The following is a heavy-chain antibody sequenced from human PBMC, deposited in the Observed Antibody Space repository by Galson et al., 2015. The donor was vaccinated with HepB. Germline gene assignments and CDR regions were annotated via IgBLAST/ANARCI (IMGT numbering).Heavy chain of an antibody. CDR3: ERRGDPQYFYMDV. V-gene: IGHV3-53*01. Sequence: SLRLSCAASGFLVSKNYMAWVRQAPGKGLEWVSVLYSGDGTIYAGSVKGRFTISRDNSKNTVYLQKNNLRAEDTAVYYCERRGDPQYFYMDVWGKGTTVTVSS. CDR1: GFLVSKNY. CDR2: LYSGDGT. J-gene: IGHJ6*03. D-gene: IGHD3-16*01.